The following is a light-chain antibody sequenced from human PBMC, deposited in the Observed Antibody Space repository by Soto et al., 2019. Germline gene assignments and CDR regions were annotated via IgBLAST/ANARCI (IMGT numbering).Light chain of an antibody. Sequence: EIVLTQSPGTLSLSPGERATLSCRASQSVSNNYLAWYQQKPGQAPRLLMYGASSRATGIPDRFSGSGSGTDFTLTISRLEPEDFAMYYCQQYGSSLITFGQGTRLEIK. CDR1: QSVSNNY. V-gene: IGKV3-20*01. CDR3: QQYGSSLIT. CDR2: GAS. J-gene: IGKJ5*01.